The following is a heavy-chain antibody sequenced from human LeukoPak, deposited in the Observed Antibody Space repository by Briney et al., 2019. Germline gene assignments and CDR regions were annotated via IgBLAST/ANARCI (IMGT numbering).Heavy chain of an antibody. Sequence: GASVKVSCKTSGYTFTAYYMHWMRQAPGQGLEWLGWINAKSGGTNLAPKVQGRVSMTRDTSTGTVYMELSSLRSDDTAVYYCAREVPVLNHVDYWGQGTLVTVSS. V-gene: IGHV1-2*02. CDR3: AREVPVLNHVDY. J-gene: IGHJ4*02. CDR2: INAKSGGT. D-gene: IGHD3-10*01. CDR1: GYTFTAYY.